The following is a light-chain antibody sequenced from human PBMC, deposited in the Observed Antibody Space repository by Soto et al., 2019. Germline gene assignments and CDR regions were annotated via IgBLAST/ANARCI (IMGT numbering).Light chain of an antibody. CDR1: QSISTW. J-gene: IGKJ1*01. CDR2: DVS. Sequence: DIPMTQSPSTLSASVGDRVTITCRASQSISTWLAWYQQKPGKAPKLLIYDVSSLESGVPSRFSGSGSGTEFTLSITSLQPDDFATYYCQQYDNSRTFGQGTKVEIK. CDR3: QQYDNSRT. V-gene: IGKV1-5*01.